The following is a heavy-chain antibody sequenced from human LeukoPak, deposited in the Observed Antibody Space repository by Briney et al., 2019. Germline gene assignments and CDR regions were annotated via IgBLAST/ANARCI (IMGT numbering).Heavy chain of an antibody. CDR3: ARVSDILTAAQDY. Sequence: SVNVSCKASGGTFSTYAITWVRQAPGQGLEWMGRIIPILGIADYAQKFQGRVTITADKSTSTAYMELSSLRSEDTAVYYCARVSDILTAAQDYWGQGTLVTVSS. CDR2: IIPILGIA. CDR1: GGTFSTYA. D-gene: IGHD3-9*01. V-gene: IGHV1-69*04. J-gene: IGHJ4*02.